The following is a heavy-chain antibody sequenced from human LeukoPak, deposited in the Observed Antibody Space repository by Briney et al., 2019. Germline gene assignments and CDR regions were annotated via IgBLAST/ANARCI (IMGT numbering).Heavy chain of an antibody. V-gene: IGHV4-34*01. Sequence: PSETLSLTCAVYGGSFSGYYWSWIRQPPGKGLEWIGEINHSGSTNYNPSLKSRVTISVDTSKNQFSPKLSSVTAADTAVYYCARAAYCSGGSCYYNYYGMDVWGKGTTVTVSS. CDR1: GGSFSGYY. CDR3: ARAAYCSGGSCYYNYYGMDV. J-gene: IGHJ6*04. CDR2: INHSGST. D-gene: IGHD2-15*01.